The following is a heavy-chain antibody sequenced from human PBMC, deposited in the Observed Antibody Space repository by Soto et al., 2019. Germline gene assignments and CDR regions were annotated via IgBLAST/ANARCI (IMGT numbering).Heavy chain of an antibody. CDR1: GFTFSSYA. J-gene: IGHJ4*02. Sequence: GESLKISCAASGFTFSSYAMSWVRQAPGKGLEWVSAISGSGGSTYYADSVKGRFTISRDNSKNTLYLQMNSLRAEDTAVYYCAKGQVNYQKTNFDYWGQGTLVTVSS. D-gene: IGHD2-2*01. V-gene: IGHV3-23*01. CDR2: ISGSGGST. CDR3: AKGQVNYQKTNFDY.